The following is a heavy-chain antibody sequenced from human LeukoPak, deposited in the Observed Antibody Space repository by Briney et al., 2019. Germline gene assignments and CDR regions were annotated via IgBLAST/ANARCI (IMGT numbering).Heavy chain of an antibody. CDR1: GGSISSYY. D-gene: IGHD3-22*01. CDR3: ATGVELNYYDSSRYYYDY. J-gene: IGHJ4*02. CDR2: IYNSGTT. V-gene: IGHV4-59*12. Sequence: PSETLSLTCTVSGGSISSYYWSWIRQSPGEELEWIGYIYNSGTTNYNPSHKSRVTISVDTSKNQFSLELTSVTAADTAVYYCATGVELNYYDSSRYYYDYWGQGVLVTVSS.